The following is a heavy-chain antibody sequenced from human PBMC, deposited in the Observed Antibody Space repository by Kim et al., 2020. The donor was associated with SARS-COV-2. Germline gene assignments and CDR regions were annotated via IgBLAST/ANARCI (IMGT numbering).Heavy chain of an antibody. CDR1: GGSFSGYY. V-gene: IGHV4-34*01. D-gene: IGHD2-21*02. Sequence: SETLSLTCAVYGGSFSGYYWSWIRQPPGKGLEWIGEINHSGSTNYNPSLKSRVTISVDTSKNQFSLKLSSVTAADTAVYYCATKVPSQAYCGGDCPGRWFDPWGQGTLVTVSS. CDR2: INHSGST. J-gene: IGHJ5*02. CDR3: ATKVPSQAYCGGDCPGRWFDP.